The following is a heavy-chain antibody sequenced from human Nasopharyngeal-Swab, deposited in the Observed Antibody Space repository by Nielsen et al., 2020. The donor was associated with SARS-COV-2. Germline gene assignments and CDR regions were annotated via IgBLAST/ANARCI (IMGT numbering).Heavy chain of an antibody. CDR2: INHSGST. J-gene: IGHJ6*02. D-gene: IGHD3-22*01. V-gene: IGHV4-39*07. CDR3: ARGSTMNGYYGMDV. CDR1: GVSISDTSYY. Sequence: SETLSLTCTVSGVSISDTSYYWGWIRQTPGKGLECIGEINHSGSTNYNPSLKSRVTISVDTSKTQFSLKLSSVTAADTAVYYCARGSTMNGYYGMDVWGQGTTVTVSS.